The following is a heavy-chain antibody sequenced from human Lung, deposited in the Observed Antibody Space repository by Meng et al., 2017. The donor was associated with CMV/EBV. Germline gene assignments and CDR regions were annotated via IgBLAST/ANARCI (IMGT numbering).Heavy chain of an antibody. CDR3: ARGSAVFALVFDY. Sequence: KAYGGSFSSYTCSWVRQAPGQGLEWMGEIIPMFGTVNSAQKFQGRVTITPDQSTPTSYIPLLLLLSHPPSLSFCARGSAVFALVFDYWGQGTLVTVSS. CDR2: IIPMFGTV. CDR1: GGSFSSYT. V-gene: IGHV1-69*01. J-gene: IGHJ4*02. D-gene: IGHD3-3*01.